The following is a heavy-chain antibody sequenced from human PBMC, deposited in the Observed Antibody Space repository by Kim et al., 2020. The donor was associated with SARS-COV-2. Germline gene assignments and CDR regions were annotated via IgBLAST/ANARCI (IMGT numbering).Heavy chain of an antibody. CDR1: GFTFSSYE. Sequence: GGSLRLSCAASGFTFSSYEMNWVRQAPGKGLEWISSITSSGITTYHADSVKGRFTISRDNAKNSLYLQMHSLRVEDTAIYYCTAPGRSYIPGYWGQGTLVTVSS. V-gene: IGHV3-48*03. J-gene: IGHJ4*02. CDR3: TAPGRSYIPGY. D-gene: IGHD1-26*01. CDR2: ITSSGITT.